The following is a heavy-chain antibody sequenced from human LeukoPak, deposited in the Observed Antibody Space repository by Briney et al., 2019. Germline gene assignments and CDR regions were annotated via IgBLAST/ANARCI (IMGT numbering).Heavy chain of an antibody. Sequence: GESLKISFKGSGSRFISYWIGWVRQMPGKGLEWMGIIYPGESDTRYSPSFQGQVTISADKSISTAYVQWSSLKASDTAMYFCARLVSRQIAVADKLPDYWGQGTLVTVSS. CDR1: GSRFISYW. J-gene: IGHJ4*02. V-gene: IGHV5-51*01. CDR3: ARLVSRQIAVADKLPDY. CDR2: IYPGESDT. D-gene: IGHD6-19*01.